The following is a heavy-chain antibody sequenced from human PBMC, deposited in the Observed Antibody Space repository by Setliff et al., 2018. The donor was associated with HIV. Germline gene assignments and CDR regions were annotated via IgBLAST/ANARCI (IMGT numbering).Heavy chain of an antibody. CDR2: INHSGST. V-gene: IGHV4-34*01. J-gene: IGHJ4*02. CDR3: ARQMTIPGVAVTPVDY. D-gene: IGHD3-3*01. Sequence: SETLSLTCAVFGGSFTDIGGSFTDYYWIWIRQPPGKGLEWIGEINHSGSTHYNPSLKSRFTISVDTSKNQFSLKLTSVTAADTAVYYCARQMTIPGVAVTPVDYWGQGALVTVSS. CDR1: GGSFTDIGGSFTDYY.